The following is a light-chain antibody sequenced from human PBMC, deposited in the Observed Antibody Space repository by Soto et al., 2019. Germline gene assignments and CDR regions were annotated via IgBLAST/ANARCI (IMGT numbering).Light chain of an antibody. Sequence: DIQMTQSPSSLSASVGDRFTITCHSSQEISNYLNWYQQKPGKAPKLLIYDASNLETGVPSRFSGSGSGTDFTFTISSLQPEDIATYYCQQYDNLPLTFGGGTKVDIK. CDR1: QEISNY. V-gene: IGKV1-33*01. J-gene: IGKJ4*01. CDR3: QQYDNLPLT. CDR2: DAS.